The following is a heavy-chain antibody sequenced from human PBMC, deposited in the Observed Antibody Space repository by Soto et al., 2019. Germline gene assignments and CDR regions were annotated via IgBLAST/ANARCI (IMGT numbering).Heavy chain of an antibody. CDR3: AKGLRGAPGY. V-gene: IGHV3-9*01. Sequence: GGSLRLSCAASGFTFDDYAMHWVRQAPGKGLEWVSGISWNSGSIGYADSVKGRFTISRDNAKNSLYLQMNSLRAEDTALYYCAKGLRGAPGYWGQGTLVTVSS. D-gene: IGHD3-16*01. CDR1: GFTFDDYA. J-gene: IGHJ4*02. CDR2: ISWNSGSI.